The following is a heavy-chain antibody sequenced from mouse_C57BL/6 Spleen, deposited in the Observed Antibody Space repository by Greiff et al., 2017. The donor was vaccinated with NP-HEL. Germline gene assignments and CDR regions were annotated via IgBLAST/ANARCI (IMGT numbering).Heavy chain of an antibody. CDR1: GYAFTNYL. CDR3: ARDDGCYSHWYFDV. D-gene: IGHD2-3*01. V-gene: IGHV1-54*01. CDR2: INPGSGGT. Sequence: QVQLKESGAELVRPGTSVKVSCKASGYAFTNYLIAWVKQRPGQGLEWIGVINPGSGGTNYNEKFKGKATLTADKSSSTAYMQLSSLTSEDSAVYVCARDDGCYSHWYFDVWGTGTTVAVSS. J-gene: IGHJ1*03.